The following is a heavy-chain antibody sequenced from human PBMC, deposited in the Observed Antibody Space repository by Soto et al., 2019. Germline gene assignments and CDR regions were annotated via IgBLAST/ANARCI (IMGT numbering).Heavy chain of an antibody. V-gene: IGHV4-30-4*01. D-gene: IGHD3-10*01. Sequence: SETLSLTCTVSGGSISSGDYYWSWIRQPPGKGLEWIGYIYYSGSTYYNPSLKSRVTISVDTSKNQFSLKLSSVTAADTAVYYCARDYGSGSYYKGPIYYYGMDVWGQGTTVTVSS. CDR2: IYYSGST. CDR3: ARDYGSGSYYKGPIYYYGMDV. CDR1: GGSISSGDYY. J-gene: IGHJ6*02.